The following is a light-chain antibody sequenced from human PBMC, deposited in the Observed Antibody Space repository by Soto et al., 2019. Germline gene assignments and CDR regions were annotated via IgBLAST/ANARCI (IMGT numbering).Light chain of an antibody. CDR2: GAS. CDR1: QSVSSSY. CDR3: QQYGSSLMYT. J-gene: IGKJ2*01. Sequence: EIVLTQSPGTLSLSPGERATLSCRASQSVSSSYLAWYQQKPGQAPRLLIYGASSRATGIPDRFSGSGSGTDFTITISRLEPEDFAVYYCQQYGSSLMYTFGQGTQLEIK. V-gene: IGKV3-20*01.